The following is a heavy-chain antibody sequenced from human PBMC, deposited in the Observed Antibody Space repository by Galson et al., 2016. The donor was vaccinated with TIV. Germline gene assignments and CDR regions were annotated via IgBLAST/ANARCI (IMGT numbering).Heavy chain of an antibody. CDR2: INPVFGIP. J-gene: IGHJ6*03. CDR3: AGPPTFGNVYHYYMDV. CDR1: GGTFSSYG. D-gene: IGHD1-14*01. Sequence: SVKVSCKASGGTFSSYGISWVRQAPGQGLEWMGGINPVFGIPNYAQKFQGRVTITADESARTVSMELSSLRSDDTAVYYCAGPPTFGNVYHYYMDVWGKGTAVTVSS. V-gene: IGHV1-69*13.